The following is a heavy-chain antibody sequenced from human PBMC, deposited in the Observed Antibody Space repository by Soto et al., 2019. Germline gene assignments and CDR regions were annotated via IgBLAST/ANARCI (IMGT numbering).Heavy chain of an antibody. V-gene: IGHV3-11*06. CDR3: ARVRAVAAPFDY. CDR2: ISSSSSYT. J-gene: IGHJ4*02. D-gene: IGHD6-19*01. Sequence: KAGGSLRLSCAASGFTFSDYYMSWIRQAPGKGLEWVSYISSSSSYTNYADSVKGRFTISRDNAKNSLYLQMNSLRAEDTAVYYCARVRAVAAPFDYWGQGTLVTVSS. CDR1: GFTFSDYY.